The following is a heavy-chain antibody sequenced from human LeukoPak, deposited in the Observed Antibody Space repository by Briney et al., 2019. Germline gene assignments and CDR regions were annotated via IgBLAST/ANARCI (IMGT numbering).Heavy chain of an antibody. D-gene: IGHD2-2*02. CDR1: GFTFSSYA. Sequence: GGSLRLSCAASGFTFSSYAMSWVRQAPGKGLEWVANIKQDGSEKYYVDSVKGRFTISRDNAKNSVYLQMNSLRAEDTAVYYCASGLGPAAIIGAFDIWGQGTMVTVSS. J-gene: IGHJ3*02. CDR3: ASGLGPAAIIGAFDI. CDR2: IKQDGSEK. V-gene: IGHV3-7*01.